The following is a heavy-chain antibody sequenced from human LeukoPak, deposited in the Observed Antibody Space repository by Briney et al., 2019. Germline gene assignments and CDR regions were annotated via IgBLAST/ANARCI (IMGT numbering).Heavy chain of an antibody. CDR2: ISAYNGNT. CDR3: ARAVAGKGFDY. V-gene: IGHV1-18*01. D-gene: IGHD6-19*01. CDR1: GYTFTSYG. J-gene: IGHJ4*02. Sequence: ASVTVSCKASGYTFTSYGISWVRQAPGQGLEWMGWISAYNGNTNYAQKLQGRVTITTDTSTSTAYMELRSLRSDDTAVYYCARAVAGKGFDYWGQGTLVTVSS.